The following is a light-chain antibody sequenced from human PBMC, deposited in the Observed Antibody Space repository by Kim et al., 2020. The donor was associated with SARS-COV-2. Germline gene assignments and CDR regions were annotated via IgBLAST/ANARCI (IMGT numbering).Light chain of an antibody. CDR2: QDR. CDR1: KLGDKY. Sequence: VSPGQTASITCSGDKLGDKYACWYQQKPGQSPVLVIYQDRKRPSGIPERFSGSNSGNTATLTISGTQAMDEADYYCQAWDSSVVVFGGGTQLTVL. V-gene: IGLV3-1*01. CDR3: QAWDSSVVV. J-gene: IGLJ2*01.